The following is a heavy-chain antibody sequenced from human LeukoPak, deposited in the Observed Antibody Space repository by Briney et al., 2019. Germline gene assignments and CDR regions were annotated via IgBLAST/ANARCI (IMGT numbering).Heavy chain of an antibody. CDR1: ADSISSYS. CDR3: ARGSNWLDY. CDR2: IYYSGST. D-gene: IGHD1-1*01. Sequence: PSETLSLTCTVSADSISSYSWSWIRQPPGKGLEWIGYIYYSGSTNYNPSLKSRVTISVDTSKNQFSLKLSSVTAADTAVYYCARGSNWLDYWGQGTLVTVSS. V-gene: IGHV4-59*01. J-gene: IGHJ4*02.